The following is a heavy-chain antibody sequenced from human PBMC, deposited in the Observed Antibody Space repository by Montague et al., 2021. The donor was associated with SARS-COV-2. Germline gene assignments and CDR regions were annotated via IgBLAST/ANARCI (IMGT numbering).Heavy chain of an antibody. CDR1: GGPFSDYH. CDR3: ARGAPGF. CDR2: INYVGST. D-gene: IGHD1-1*01. J-gene: IGHJ4*02. V-gene: IGHV4-34*01. Sequence: SETLSLTCAVYGGPFSDYHWTWIRQSPVGGQEWIGQINYVGSTKYIPSLRSRVTISIDTTKNQFSMKSTSVTAADTAGYYCARGAPGFWGQGTLVTVS.